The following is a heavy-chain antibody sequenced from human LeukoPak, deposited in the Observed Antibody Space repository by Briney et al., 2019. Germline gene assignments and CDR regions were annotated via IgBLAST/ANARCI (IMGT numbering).Heavy chain of an antibody. CDR1: GFTFDDYA. V-gene: IGHV3-23*01. J-gene: IGHJ3*02. D-gene: IGHD2-21*02. CDR2: ISGSGGST. CDR3: AKDTGTGWLLGAFDI. Sequence: SGGSLRLSCAASGFTFDDYAMSWVRQAPGKGLEWVSAISGSGGSTYYADSVKGRFTISRDNSKNTLYLQMNSLRAEDTAVYYCAKDTGTGWLLGAFDIWGQGTMVTVSS.